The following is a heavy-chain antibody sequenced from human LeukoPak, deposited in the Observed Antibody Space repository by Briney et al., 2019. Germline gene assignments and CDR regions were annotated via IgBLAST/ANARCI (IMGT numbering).Heavy chain of an antibody. J-gene: IGHJ4*02. CDR2: INFDGSST. V-gene: IGHV3-74*01. CDR1: GFTLSSYW. CDR3: ARDWGIDY. D-gene: IGHD3-16*01. Sequence: PGGSLRLSCAASGFTLSSYWMHWVRQAPGKGLVWVSRINFDGSSTSYADSVKGRFTISRDNAENTLYLQMNSLRAEDTGVYYCARDWGIDYWGQGTLVTVSS.